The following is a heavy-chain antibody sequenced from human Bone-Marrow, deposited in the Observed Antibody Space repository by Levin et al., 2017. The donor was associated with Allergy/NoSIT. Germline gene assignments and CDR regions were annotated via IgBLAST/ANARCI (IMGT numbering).Heavy chain of an antibody. J-gene: IGHJ4*02. CDR1: GYTFTTYD. CDR3: AKNVFHTGTFDH. D-gene: IGHD4-17*01. CDR2: MSPNSGNT. Sequence: ASVKVSCKASGYTFTTYDINWVRQATGQGLEWVGWMSPNSGNTGYAQKFQGRVTLTRDTSRSTAYMELGSLTSEDTAVYFCAKNVFHTGTFDHWGQGTLVTVS. V-gene: IGHV1-8*01.